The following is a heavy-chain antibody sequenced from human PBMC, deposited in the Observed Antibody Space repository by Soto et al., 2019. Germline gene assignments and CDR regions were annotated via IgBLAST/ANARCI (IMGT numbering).Heavy chain of an antibody. Sequence: PSETLSLTCTVSGGSIRSYYWSWIRQPPGKGLEWIGYIYYSGSTNYNPSLKSRVTISVDTSKNQFSLKLSSVTAADTAVYYCARRWGPTFDYWGQGTLVT. CDR3: ARRWGPTFDY. V-gene: IGHV4-59*01. CDR2: IYYSGST. CDR1: GGSIRSYY. D-gene: IGHD1-26*01. J-gene: IGHJ4*02.